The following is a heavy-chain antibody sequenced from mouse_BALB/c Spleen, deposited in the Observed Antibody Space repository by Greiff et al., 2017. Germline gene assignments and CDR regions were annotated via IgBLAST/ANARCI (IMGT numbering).Heavy chain of an antibody. V-gene: IGHV5-17*02. CDR2: ISSGSSTI. J-gene: IGHJ3*01. Sequence: EVHLVESGGGLVQPGGSRKLSCAASGFTFSSFGMHWVRQAPEKGLEWVAYISSGSSTIYYADTVKGRFTISRDNPKNTLFLQMTSLRSEDTAMYYCARSRGIAYWGQGTLVTVSA. CDR3: ARSRGIAY. CDR1: GFTFSSFG.